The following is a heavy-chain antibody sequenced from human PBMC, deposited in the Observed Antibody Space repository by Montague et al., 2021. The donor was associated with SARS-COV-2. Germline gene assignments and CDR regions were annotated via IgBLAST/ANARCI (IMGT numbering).Heavy chain of an antibody. Sequence: SLRLSGAVSGLTVSDNYMSWVRLAPGRGPEWVSVIYPAGNTFYACSVKGRFTISRDKSKNTLSLQMDSLRGDDTAVYYCARSQMLYGDFDYWGQGILATVSS. CDR1: GLTVSDNY. D-gene: IGHD2-8*01. V-gene: IGHV3-53*01. J-gene: IGHJ4*02. CDR3: ARSQMLYGDFDY. CDR2: IYPAGNT.